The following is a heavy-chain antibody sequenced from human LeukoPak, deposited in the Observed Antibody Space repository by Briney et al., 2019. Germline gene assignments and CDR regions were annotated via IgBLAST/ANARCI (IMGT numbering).Heavy chain of an antibody. V-gene: IGHV3-53*01. CDR2: IYSGGNT. CDR3: ARRGSSSWLFDY. CDR1: GFTVSSNY. J-gene: IGHJ4*02. D-gene: IGHD6-13*01. Sequence: GGSLRLSCAASGFTVSSNYMSWVRQAPGKGLEWVSIIYSGGNTYYADSVKGRFTISRDNSKNTLYLQMSSLRAEDTAVYYCARRGSSSWLFDYWGQGTLVTVSS.